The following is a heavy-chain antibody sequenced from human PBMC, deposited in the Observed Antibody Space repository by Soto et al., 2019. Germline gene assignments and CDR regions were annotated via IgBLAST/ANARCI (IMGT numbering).Heavy chain of an antibody. V-gene: IGHV4-39*01. CDR3: ARHNLGTSTTTGYYAMDV. CDR2: IHYSEIT. D-gene: IGHD1-26*01. J-gene: IGHJ6*02. Sequence: QLQLQESGPGLVKPSETLSLTCTVSGGSMRSRSYDWGWIRQPPGKGLEWIGSIHYSEITYYNPSLKSRVTISVDTSKNQLTLKLNSVTAADAAVYYCARHNLGTSTTTGYYAMDVWGQGTTVTVSS. CDR1: GGSMRSRSYD.